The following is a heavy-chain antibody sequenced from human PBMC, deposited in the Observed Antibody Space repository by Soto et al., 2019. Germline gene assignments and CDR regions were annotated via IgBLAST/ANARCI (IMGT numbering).Heavy chain of an antibody. D-gene: IGHD3-16*01. V-gene: IGHV1-8*01. Sequence: ASVKVSCKASGYTFTSYDINWVRQATGQGLEWMGWMNPNSGNTGYAQKFQGRVTMTRNTSISTAYMELSSLRSEDTAVYYCAVGRQLGGYFYHYYGMDVWGQGTTVTVSS. CDR1: GYTFTSYD. CDR3: AVGRQLGGYFYHYYGMDV. J-gene: IGHJ6*02. CDR2: MNPNSGNT.